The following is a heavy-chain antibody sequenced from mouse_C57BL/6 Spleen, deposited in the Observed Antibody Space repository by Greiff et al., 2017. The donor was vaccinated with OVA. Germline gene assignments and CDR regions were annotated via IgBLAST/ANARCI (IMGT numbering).Heavy chain of an antibody. CDR3: ARNYGNYFDY. J-gene: IGHJ2*01. Sequence: EVKLVESGGGLVKPGGSLKLSCAASGFTFSDYGMHWVRQAPEKGLEWVAYISSGSSTIYYADTVKGRFTISRDNAKNTLFLQMTSLRSEDTAMYYCARNYGNYFDYWGQGTTLKVSS. V-gene: IGHV5-17*01. CDR1: GFTFSDYG. CDR2: ISSGSSTI. D-gene: IGHD2-1*01.